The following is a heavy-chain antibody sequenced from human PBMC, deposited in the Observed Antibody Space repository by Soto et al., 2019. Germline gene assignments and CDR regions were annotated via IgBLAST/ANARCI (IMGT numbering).Heavy chain of an antibody. CDR1: GFTFSDYY. CDR3: ARELSGWGCSGGSCSDAFDI. Sequence: PGGSLRLSCAASGFTFSDYYMSWIRQAPGKGLEWVSYISSSGSTIYYADSVKGRFTISRDNAKNSLYLQMNSLRAEDTAVYYCARELSGWGCSGGSCSDAFDIWGQGTMVTVSS. D-gene: IGHD2-15*01. CDR2: ISSSGSTI. J-gene: IGHJ3*02. V-gene: IGHV3-11*01.